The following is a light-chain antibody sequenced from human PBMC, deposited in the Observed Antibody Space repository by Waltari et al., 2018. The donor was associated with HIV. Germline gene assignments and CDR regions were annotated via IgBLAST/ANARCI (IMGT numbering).Light chain of an antibody. CDR2: EGS. CDR1: SSDAGGYHL. V-gene: IGLV2-23*01. CDR3: CSYAGSSPVL. J-gene: IGLJ2*01. Sequence: SALTQPASVSGSPGQSLTLPSPRTSSDAGGYHLFSCYQQHPGKAPTLMIYEGSKRPAGVSNRFSGSKSGSTASLTISGLQAEDEAGYYCCSYAGSSPVLFGGGTKLTVL.